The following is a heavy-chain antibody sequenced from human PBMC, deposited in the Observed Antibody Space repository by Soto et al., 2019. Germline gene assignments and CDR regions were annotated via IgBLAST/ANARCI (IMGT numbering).Heavy chain of an antibody. J-gene: IGHJ4*02. CDR3: TTGQSFVVVVAATHY. CDR1: GFTFSNAW. V-gene: IGHV3-15*01. CDR2: IKSKTDGGTT. D-gene: IGHD2-15*01. Sequence: GGSLRLSCAASGFTFSNAWMSWVRQAPGKGLEWVGRIKSKTDGGTTDYAAPVKGRFTISRDDSKNTLYLQMNSLKTEDTAVYYCTTGQSFVVVVAATHYWGQGTLATVSS.